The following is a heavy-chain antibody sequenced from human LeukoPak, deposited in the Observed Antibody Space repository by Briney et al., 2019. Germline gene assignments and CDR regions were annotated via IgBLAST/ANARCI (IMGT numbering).Heavy chain of an antibody. Sequence: PGGSLRLSCAASGFTFSSYDMHWVRQATGKGLEWVSAIGTAGDTYYPGSVKGRFTISRENAKNSLYLQMNSLRAGDTAVYYCARVQDSGWPYYYYYGMDVWGQGTTVTVSS. CDR2: IGTAGDT. J-gene: IGHJ6*02. CDR3: ARVQDSGWPYYYYYGMDV. D-gene: IGHD5-12*01. V-gene: IGHV3-13*01. CDR1: GFTFSSYD.